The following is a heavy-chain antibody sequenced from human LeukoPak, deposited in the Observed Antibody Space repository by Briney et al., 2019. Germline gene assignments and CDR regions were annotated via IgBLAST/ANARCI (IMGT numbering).Heavy chain of an antibody. J-gene: IGHJ4*02. CDR2: IYYSGST. CDR3: ARGPARPLDY. Sequence: SETLSLTCTVSGGSISSYYWSWIRQPPGKGLEWIGYIYYSGSTNYNPSLKSRVTISVDTSKNQFSLKLSSVTAADTAVYYCARGPARPLDYWGQGTLVTVSS. V-gene: IGHV4-59*01. CDR1: GGSISSYY.